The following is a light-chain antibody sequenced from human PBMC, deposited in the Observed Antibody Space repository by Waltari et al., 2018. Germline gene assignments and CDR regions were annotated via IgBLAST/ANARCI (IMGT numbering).Light chain of an antibody. CDR2: QDS. CDR3: QSSDISGPYGV. CDR1: AFPRAY. J-gene: IGLJ3*02. V-gene: IGLV3-25*03. Sequence: YELTQPPSVSLSPGQTASITCSRAAFPRAYVYWHLQRPGQAPALVIYQDSERPSGIPERFSGSTSGTTSTLTISGVQAEDEGDYYCQSSDISGPYGVFGGGTKLTVL.